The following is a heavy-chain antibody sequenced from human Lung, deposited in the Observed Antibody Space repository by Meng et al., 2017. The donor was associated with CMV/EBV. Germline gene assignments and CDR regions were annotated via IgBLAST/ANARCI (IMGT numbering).Heavy chain of an antibody. D-gene: IGHD3-22*01. CDR2: IHYSVSS. CDR1: GDSISSHY. CDR3: ARGRTPAYYDSSGYYYD. V-gene: IGHV4-59*11. Sequence: GSLTLSXTVSGDSISSHYWSWIRLPPGKGLGWIGYIHYSVSSSYNRSLKSRVTMPLDTSKNEFSLKLRSVTAADTAVYYCARGRTPAYYDSSGYYYDWGQGTLVTVSS. J-gene: IGHJ4*02.